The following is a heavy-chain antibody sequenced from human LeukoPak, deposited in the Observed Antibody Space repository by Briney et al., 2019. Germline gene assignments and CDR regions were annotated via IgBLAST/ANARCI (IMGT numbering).Heavy chain of an antibody. CDR1: GGTFSSYA. J-gene: IGHJ4*02. CDR2: IIPIFGTA. V-gene: IGHV1-69*01. Sequence: ASVKVSCKASGGTFSSYAISWVRQAPGQVLEWMGGIIPIFGTANYAQKFQGRVTITADESTSTAYMELSSLRSEDTAVYYCAREAGAKIDYWGQGTLVTVSS. CDR3: AREAGAKIDY. D-gene: IGHD1-26*01.